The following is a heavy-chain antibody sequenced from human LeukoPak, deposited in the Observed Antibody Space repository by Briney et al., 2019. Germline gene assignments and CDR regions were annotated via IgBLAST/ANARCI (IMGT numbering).Heavy chain of an antibody. CDR1: GFTFSSYS. Sequence: PGGSLRLSCAASGFTFSSYSMNWVRQAPGKGLEWVSSISSSSSYIYYADSAKGRFTISRDNAKNSLYLQVNSLRAEDTALYYCARNFGGGDSSGPYYWGQGTLVTVSS. D-gene: IGHD3-22*01. CDR2: ISSSSSYI. CDR3: ARNFGGGDSSGPYY. J-gene: IGHJ4*02. V-gene: IGHV3-21*04.